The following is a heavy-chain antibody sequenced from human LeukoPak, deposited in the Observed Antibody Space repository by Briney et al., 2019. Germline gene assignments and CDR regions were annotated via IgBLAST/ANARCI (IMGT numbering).Heavy chain of an antibody. CDR1: GGSISSYY. J-gene: IGHJ5*02. V-gene: IGHV4-59*08. D-gene: IGHD3-10*01. Sequence: SETLSLTCTVSGGSISSYYWSWIRQPPGKGLERIGYIYYSGSTNYNPSLKSRVTISVDTSKNQFSLKLSSVTAADTAVYFCARNRYYYGSGSYGVPNWFDPWGQGTLVTVSS. CDR2: IYYSGST. CDR3: ARNRYYYGSGSYGVPNWFDP.